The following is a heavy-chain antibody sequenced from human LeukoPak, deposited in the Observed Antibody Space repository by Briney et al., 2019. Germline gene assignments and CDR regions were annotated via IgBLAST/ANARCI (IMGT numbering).Heavy chain of an antibody. D-gene: IGHD6-13*01. J-gene: IGHJ4*02. Sequence: GGSLRLSCTASGFTFTNYAMSWVRQAPGKGLEWVSGVSADGGTTYYADSVKGRFTISRDNSKNTLYLQMNSLRAEDTAVYYCAAQGDGIAAAGIDYWGQGTLVTVSS. CDR1: GFTFTNYA. CDR2: VSADGGTT. CDR3: AAQGDGIAAAGIDY. V-gene: IGHV3-23*01.